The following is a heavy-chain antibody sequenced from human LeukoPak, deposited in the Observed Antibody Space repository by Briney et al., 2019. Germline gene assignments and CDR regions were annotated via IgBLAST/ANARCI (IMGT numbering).Heavy chain of an antibody. J-gene: IGHJ5*02. D-gene: IGHD6-19*01. CDR1: GYTFTGYY. CDR3: ARDNYSSGGDWFDP. V-gene: IGHV1-2*04. Sequence: ASVKVSCKASGYTFTGYYMHWVRQAPGQGLEWMGWINPNSGGTNYAQKFQGWVTMTRDTSISTAYMELRSLRSDDTAVYYCARDNYSSGGDWFDPWGQGTLVTVSS. CDR2: INPNSGGT.